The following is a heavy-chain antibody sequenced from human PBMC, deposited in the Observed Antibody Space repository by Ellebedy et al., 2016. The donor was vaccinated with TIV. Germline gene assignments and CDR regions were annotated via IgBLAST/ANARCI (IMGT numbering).Heavy chain of an antibody. CDR3: ARMDYYDSSGYYYYYYGMDV. D-gene: IGHD3-22*01. Sequence: SVKVSCXASGGTFSSYAISWVRQAPGQGLEWMGGIIPIFGTANYAQKFQGRATITADESTSTAYMELSSLRSEDTAVYYCARMDYYDSSGYYYYYYGMDVWGQGTTVTVSS. J-gene: IGHJ6*02. V-gene: IGHV1-69*13. CDR2: IIPIFGTA. CDR1: GGTFSSYA.